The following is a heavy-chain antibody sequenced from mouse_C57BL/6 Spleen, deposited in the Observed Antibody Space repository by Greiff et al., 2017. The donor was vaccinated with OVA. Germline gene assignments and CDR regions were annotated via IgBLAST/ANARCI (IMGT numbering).Heavy chain of an antibody. V-gene: IGHV6-6*01. CDR2: IRNKANNHAT. J-gene: IGHJ3*01. D-gene: IGHD1-1*01. CDR1: GFTFSDAW. Sequence: EVKLEESGGGLVQPGGSMKLSCAASGFTFSDAWMDWVRQSPEKGLEWVAEIRNKANNHATYYAESVKGRFTISRDDSKSSVYLQMNSLRAEDTGIYYCTRGMLRGAPWFAYWGQGTLVTVSA. CDR3: TRGMLRGAPWFAY.